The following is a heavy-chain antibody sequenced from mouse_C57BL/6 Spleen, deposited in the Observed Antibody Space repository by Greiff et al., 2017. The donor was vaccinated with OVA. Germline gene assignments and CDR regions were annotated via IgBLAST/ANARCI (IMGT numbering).Heavy chain of an antibody. CDR1: GFTFSSYT. J-gene: IGHJ1*03. V-gene: IGHV5-9*04. D-gene: IGHD2-10*02. Sequence: EVKLEESGGGLVKPGGSLKLSCAASGFTFSSYTMSWVRQTPGKRLEWVATISGGGGNTNYPDSVKGRFTISRDNATNTLYLQMSSLRSEDTAVYYCARQGYGNYALDDWGTGTTVTVSS. CDR2: ISGGGGNT. CDR3: ARQGYGNYALDD.